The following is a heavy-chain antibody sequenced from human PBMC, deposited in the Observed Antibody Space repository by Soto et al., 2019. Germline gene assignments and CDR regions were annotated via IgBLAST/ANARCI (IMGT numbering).Heavy chain of an antibody. CDR2: IYPSDSDT. CDR3: ARGGVSTRAFAS. D-gene: IGHD3-3*01. CDR1: GYNFAGYW. J-gene: IGHJ4*02. Sequence: GESLKISCKGSGYNFAGYWIAWVRQMPGKGLELMGIIYPSDSDTRYRPSFQGQVTISADKSISSAYLQWSSLRASDTAMYYCARGGVSTRAFASWGQGTPGTVS. V-gene: IGHV5-51*01.